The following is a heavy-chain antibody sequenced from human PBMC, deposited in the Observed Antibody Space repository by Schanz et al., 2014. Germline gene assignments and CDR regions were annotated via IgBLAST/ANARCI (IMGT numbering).Heavy chain of an antibody. V-gene: IGHV1-3*01. Sequence: QVQLVQSGAEVKKPGASVKVSCKASGYTFTSYSIHWVRQAPGQGLEWMGWINVGNGNVKYSQKFQGRVTITRDTSASTAYMELTSLRSEDTAVYFCARGGGPEDVFDIWGQGTILTVSS. D-gene: IGHD5-12*01. CDR3: ARGGGPEDVFDI. CDR1: GYTFTSYS. CDR2: INVGNGNV. J-gene: IGHJ3*02.